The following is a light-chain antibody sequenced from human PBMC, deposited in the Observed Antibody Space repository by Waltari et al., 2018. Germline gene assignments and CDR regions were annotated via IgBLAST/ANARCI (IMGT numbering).Light chain of an antibody. V-gene: IGKV3-11*01. CDR2: DAS. J-gene: IGKJ4*01. CDR1: HSVSSY. Sequence: EIVLTQSPATLSLSPGERATLSCRASHSVSSYVAWYQQKPGQAPRLLIYDASNRATGIPARFSGSGSGTDFTLTISSLEPEDFAVYYCQQRSNWPLTFGGGTKVEIK. CDR3: QQRSNWPLT.